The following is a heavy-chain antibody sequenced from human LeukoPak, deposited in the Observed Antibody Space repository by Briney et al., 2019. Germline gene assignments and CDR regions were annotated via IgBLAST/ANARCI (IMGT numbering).Heavy chain of an antibody. D-gene: IGHD2-2*01. V-gene: IGHV1-18*01. CDR2: ISAYNGNT. CDR3: ARDRLKPVVPAAN. J-gene: IGHJ4*02. Sequence: ASVKVSCKASGGTFSSYAISWVRQAPGQGLEWMGWISAYNGNTNYAQKLQGRVTMTTDTSTSTAYMELRSLRSDDTAVYYCARDRLKPVVPAANWGQGTLVTVSS. CDR1: GGTFSSYA.